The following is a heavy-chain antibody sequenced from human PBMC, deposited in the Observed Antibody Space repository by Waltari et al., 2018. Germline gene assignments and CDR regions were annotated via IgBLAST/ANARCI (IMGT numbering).Heavy chain of an antibody. D-gene: IGHD3-9*01. V-gene: IGHV1-8*03. Sequence: QVQLVQSGAEVKKPGASVKVSCKASGYTFTSYDINWVRQATGQGLEWMGWMNPNSGNTGYAQKFQGRVTITRNTSISTAYMELSSLRSEDTAVYYCARGNVLRYFDWLRPHDAFDIWGQGTMVTVSS. CDR1: GYTFTSYD. CDR2: MNPNSGNT. J-gene: IGHJ3*02. CDR3: ARGNVLRYFDWLRPHDAFDI.